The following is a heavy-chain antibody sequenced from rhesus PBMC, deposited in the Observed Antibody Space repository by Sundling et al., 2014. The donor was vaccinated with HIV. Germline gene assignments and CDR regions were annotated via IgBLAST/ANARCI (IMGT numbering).Heavy chain of an antibody. J-gene: IGHJ4*01. CDR1: GGSIRSNY. Sequence: QVQLQESGPGPVKPSETLSLTCAVSGGSIRSNYWSWIRQPPGKGLEWIGYISGTTGSTDYNPSLKNRVTISIDTSKSQFSLKLTSVTAADTAVYFCARDRRGLELNDYWGQGLLVTVSS. D-gene: IGHD1-1*01. CDR3: ARDRRGLELNDY. V-gene: IGHV4-160*01. CDR2: ISGTTGST.